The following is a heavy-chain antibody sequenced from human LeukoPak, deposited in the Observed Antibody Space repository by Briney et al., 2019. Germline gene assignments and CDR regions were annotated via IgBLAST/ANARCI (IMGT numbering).Heavy chain of an antibody. CDR1: GFTFSSYA. CDR3: AKRYKSGWFPLHYFDY. D-gene: IGHD6-19*01. CDR2: ISGSGGST. J-gene: IGHJ4*02. V-gene: IGHV3-23*01. Sequence: GGSLRLSCAASGFTFSSYAMSWVRQAPGKGLEWVSAISGSGGSTYYADSVKGRFTISRDNSKNTLYLQMNSLRAEDTAVYYCAKRYKSGWFPLHYFDYWGQGTLVTVSS.